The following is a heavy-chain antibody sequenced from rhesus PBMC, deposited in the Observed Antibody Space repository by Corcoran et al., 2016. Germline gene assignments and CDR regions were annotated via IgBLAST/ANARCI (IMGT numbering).Heavy chain of an antibody. V-gene: IGHV3-54*02. CDR1: GFTFSSYG. CDR3: ARDSVGGDIVVVVSAHFDY. Sequence: EVQLVESGGGLVQPGGSLRLSCAASGFTFSSYGMHWVRQAPGKGLEWVAVISYDGSKKYYADSVKDRFTISRDNSKNMLYLQMNNLELEDTGVYDCARDSVGGDIVVVVSAHFDYWGQGVLVTVSS. J-gene: IGHJ4*01. CDR2: ISYDGSKK. D-gene: IGHD2-8*01.